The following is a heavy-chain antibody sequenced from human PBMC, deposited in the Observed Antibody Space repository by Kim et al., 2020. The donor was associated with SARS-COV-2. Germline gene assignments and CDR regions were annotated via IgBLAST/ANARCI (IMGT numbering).Heavy chain of an antibody. D-gene: IGHD6-13*01. CDR2: IYVAGNT. V-gene: IGHV3-66*01. J-gene: IGHJ3*01. Sequence: GGSLRLSCAASGFTVSSNYMSWVRQAPGKGLEWISVIYVAGNTYYADSVRGRFTISRDNSKTTMYLQMSRLRVEDTAVYYCAKYRSSWDDAFDFWGQGT. CDR3: AKYRSSWDDAFDF. CDR1: GFTVSSNY.